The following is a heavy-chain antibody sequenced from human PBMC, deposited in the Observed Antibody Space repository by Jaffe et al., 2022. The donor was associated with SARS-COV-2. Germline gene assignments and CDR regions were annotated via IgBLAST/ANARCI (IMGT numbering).Heavy chain of an antibody. D-gene: IGHD1-26*01. J-gene: IGHJ4*02. CDR2: VYHGGNT. V-gene: IGHV4-38-2*02. Sequence: QVQLQESGPGLVKPSETLSLSCSVSGYSIRSGYFWGWIRQPPGQGLERIGSVYHGGNTYYNPSLKSRVTITLDTSKNQFSLKLTSVTAADTAVYYCTRGGQYSGSSWSHDSWGQGTLVTVSS. CDR1: GYSIRSGYF. CDR3: TRGGQYSGSSWSHDS.